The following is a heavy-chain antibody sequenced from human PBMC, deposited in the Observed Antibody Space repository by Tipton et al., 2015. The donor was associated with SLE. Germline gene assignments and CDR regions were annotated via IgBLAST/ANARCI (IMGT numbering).Heavy chain of an antibody. CDR1: GGSISSSSYY. V-gene: IGHV4-39*07. D-gene: IGHD1-26*01. J-gene: IGHJ6*02. CDR2: INHSGST. Sequence: TLSLTCTVSGGSISSSSYYWGWIRQPPGKGLEWIGEINHSGSTNYNPSLKSRVTISVDTSKNQFSLKLSSVTAADTAVYYCARESGSSNYYYYGMDVWGQGTTVTVSS. CDR3: ARESGSSNYYYYGMDV.